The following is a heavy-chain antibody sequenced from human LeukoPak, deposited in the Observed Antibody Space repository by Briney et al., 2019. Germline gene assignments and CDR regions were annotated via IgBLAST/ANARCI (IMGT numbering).Heavy chain of an antibody. Sequence: PSQTLSLTCTVSGGSISSGDYYWSWIHQPPGKGLEWIGYIYYSGSTYYNPSLKSRVTISVDTSKNQFSLKLSSVTAADTAVYYCARGVPQFYGSGTPFDYWGQGTLVTVSS. CDR1: GGSISSGDYY. J-gene: IGHJ4*02. V-gene: IGHV4-30-4*01. D-gene: IGHD3-10*01. CDR2: IYYSGST. CDR3: ARGVPQFYGSGTPFDY.